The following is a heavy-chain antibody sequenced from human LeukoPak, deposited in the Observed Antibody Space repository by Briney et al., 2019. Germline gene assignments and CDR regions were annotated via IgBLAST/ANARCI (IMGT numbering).Heavy chain of an antibody. CDR2: IIPIFGTA. CDR3: ASVGSSSVVDY. V-gene: IGHV1-69*06. CDR1: GGTFSSYA. Sequence: SVKVPCKASGGTFSSYAISWVRQAPGQGLEWMGGIIPIFGTANYAQKFQGRVTITADKSTSTAYMELSSLRSEDTAVYYCASVGSSSVVDYWGQGTLVTASS. D-gene: IGHD6-6*01. J-gene: IGHJ4*02.